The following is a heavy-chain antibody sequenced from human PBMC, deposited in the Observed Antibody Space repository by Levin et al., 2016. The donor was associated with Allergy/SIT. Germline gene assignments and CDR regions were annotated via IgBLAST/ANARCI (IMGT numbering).Heavy chain of an antibody. CDR3: STTGGSN. D-gene: IGHD6-13*01. Sequence: VRQAPGKGLEWVGLLSDGGRTDYAAPVKGRFSISRDDSQNMMLLQMNSLKAEDTAVYFCSTTGGSNWGQGTLVTVSS. J-gene: IGHJ4*02. V-gene: IGHV3-15*01. CDR2: LSDGGRT.